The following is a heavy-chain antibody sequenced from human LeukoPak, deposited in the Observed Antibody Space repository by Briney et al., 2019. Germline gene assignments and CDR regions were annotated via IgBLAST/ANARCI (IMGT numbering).Heavy chain of an antibody. CDR2: INPNSGGT. D-gene: IGHD3-10*01. CDR3: SITMVRGVIIPYYYGMDV. CDR1: GYTFTGYY. Sequence: ASVKVSCKASGYTFTGYYMHWVRQAPGQGLEWMGWINPNSGGTNYAQKFQGRVTMTRDTSISTAYMELSRLRSDDTAVYYCSITMVRGVIIPYYYGMDVWGQGTTVTVSS. J-gene: IGHJ6*02. V-gene: IGHV1-2*02.